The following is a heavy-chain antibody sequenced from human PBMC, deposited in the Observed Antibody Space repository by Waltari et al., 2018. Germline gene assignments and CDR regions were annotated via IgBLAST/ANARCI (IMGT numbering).Heavy chain of an antibody. CDR2: IRHDGSSI. CDR3: AKDLHKCAVEHSSGWYPDY. Sequence: QVRLEESVGGAVQPGRSLRLSGVASVLTLWDYGMHGGHQAPGKRPEWLALIRHDGSSIYYAESVKGRFTISRDNSKNTLYLLMYTLKIEDTALYYCAKDLHKCAVEHSSGWYPDYWGLGTLVIVSS. D-gene: IGHD6-19*01. V-gene: IGHV3-30*02. J-gene: IGHJ4*02. CDR1: VLTLWDYG.